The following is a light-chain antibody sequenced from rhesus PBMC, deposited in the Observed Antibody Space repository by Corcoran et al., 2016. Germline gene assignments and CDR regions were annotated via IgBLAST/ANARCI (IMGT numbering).Light chain of an antibody. J-gene: IGKJ2*01. CDR2: EAY. Sequence: DIQMTQSPSSLSASVGDRVTITCRASQVITNDLAWYQHKPGETPKLLIYEAYILQSGIPSRFSGSGSGTDFTLPISSLQSENFATYYCQNYYNTPYTFGQGTKVEIK. CDR1: QVITND. CDR3: QNYYNTPYT. V-gene: IGKV1-25*01.